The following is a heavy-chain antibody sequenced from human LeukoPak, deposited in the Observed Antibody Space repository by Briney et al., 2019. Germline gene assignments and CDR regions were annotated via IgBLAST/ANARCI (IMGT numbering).Heavy chain of an antibody. CDR3: ARDPQYCSGGSCYSRYSFDY. CDR2: ISSSGSTI. D-gene: IGHD2-15*01. V-gene: IGHV3-11*01. Sequence: PGGSLRLSCAASGFTFSDYYMSWIRQAPGKGLEWVSYISSSGSTIYYADSVKGRFTISRDNAKNSLYLQMNSLRAEDTAVYYCARDPQYCSGGSCYSRYSFDYWGQGTLVTVSS. CDR1: GFTFSDYY. J-gene: IGHJ4*02.